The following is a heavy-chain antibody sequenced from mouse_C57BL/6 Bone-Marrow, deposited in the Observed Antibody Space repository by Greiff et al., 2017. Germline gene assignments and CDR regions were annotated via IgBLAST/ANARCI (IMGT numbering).Heavy chain of an antibody. CDR1: GFSFTSYG. Sequence: VMLVESGPGLVQPSQCLSITCTVSGFSFTSYGVHWVRQSPGKGLEWLGVIWRGGSTDYNAAFMSRLGIMKENSTCQVFFKMNSLQADDTAIYYCGRTGGLRRGYDAMDYWGQGTSVTVSS. CDR3: GRTGGLRRGYDAMDY. D-gene: IGHD2-4*01. V-gene: IGHV2-5*01. CDR2: IWRGGST. J-gene: IGHJ4*01.